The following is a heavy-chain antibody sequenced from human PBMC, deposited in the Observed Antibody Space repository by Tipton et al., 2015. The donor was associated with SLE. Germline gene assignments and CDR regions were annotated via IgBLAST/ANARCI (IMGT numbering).Heavy chain of an antibody. CDR2: VYSNGNT. CDR3: ARGNMVAFGGAAAFDL. CDR1: GGSINSHY. J-gene: IGHJ3*01. D-gene: IGHD3-16*01. Sequence: LRLSCSVSGGSINSHYRSWVRQSPGQGLEWIGYVYSNGNTKYNAALKSRVTISAGPSENQFSLTLTSVTAADTAIYYCARGNMVAFGGAAAFDLWGQGTAIIVSS. V-gene: IGHV4-59*11.